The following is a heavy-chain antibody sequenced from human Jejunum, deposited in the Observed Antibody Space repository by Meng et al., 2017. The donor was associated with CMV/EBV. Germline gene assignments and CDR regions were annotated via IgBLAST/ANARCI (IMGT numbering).Heavy chain of an antibody. CDR2: IYYGGST. V-gene: IGHV4-39*07. Sequence: SPTYYWGWIRQPPGRGLEWIASIYYGGSTYYSPSLKSRVTISVDTSKNQFSLSLSSVTAADTAVYYCARDRVHFSDDYYYYGMDVWGRG. D-gene: IGHD1-1*01. J-gene: IGHJ6*04. CDR1: SPTYY. CDR3: ARDRVHFSDDYYYYGMDV.